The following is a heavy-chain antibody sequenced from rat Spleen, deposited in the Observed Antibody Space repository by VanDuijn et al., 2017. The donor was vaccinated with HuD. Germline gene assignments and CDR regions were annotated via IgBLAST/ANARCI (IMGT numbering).Heavy chain of an antibody. CDR1: GFTFSDYN. Sequence: EVQLVESGGGLVQPGRSLKLSCAASGFTFSDYNMAWVRQAPKKGLEWVATFSYDGRTTYYRDSVKGRFTISRDNAKSTLYLQMDSLRSEDTATYYCVRQMDAWGQGTLVTVSS. D-gene: IGHD1-12*02. CDR3: VRQMDA. CDR2: FSYDGRTT. J-gene: IGHJ3*01. V-gene: IGHV5-7*01.